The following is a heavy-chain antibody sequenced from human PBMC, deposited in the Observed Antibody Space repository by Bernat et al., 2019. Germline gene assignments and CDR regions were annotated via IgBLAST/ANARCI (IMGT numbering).Heavy chain of an antibody. V-gene: IGHV3-30*03. CDR3: ARGKDYDFWSGYYTPLSEFDY. D-gene: IGHD3-3*01. CDR1: GFTFSSYG. J-gene: IGHJ4*02. CDR2: ISYDGSNK. Sequence: QVQLVESGGGVVQPGRSLRLSCAASGFTFSSYGMHWVRQAPGKGLEWVAVISYDGSNKYYADSVKGRFTISRDNSKNTLYLQMNSLRAEDTAVYYCARGKDYDFWSGYYTPLSEFDYWGQGTLVTVSS.